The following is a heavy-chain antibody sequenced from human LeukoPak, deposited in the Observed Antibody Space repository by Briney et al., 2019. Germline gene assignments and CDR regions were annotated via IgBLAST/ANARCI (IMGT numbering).Heavy chain of an antibody. J-gene: IGHJ4*02. Sequence: SETLSLTCTVSGGSISSYYWSWIRQPPGKGLEWIGYIYYSGSTNYNPSLKSRVTISVDTSKNQFSLKLSSVTAADTAVYYCARAPPHYYGSGSYNYFDYWGQGTLVTVSS. CDR1: GGSISSYY. CDR2: IYYSGST. V-gene: IGHV4-59*01. CDR3: ARAPPHYYGSGSYNYFDY. D-gene: IGHD3-10*01.